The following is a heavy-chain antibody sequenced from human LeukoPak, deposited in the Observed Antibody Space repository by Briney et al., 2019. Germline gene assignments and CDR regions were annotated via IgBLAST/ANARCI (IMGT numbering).Heavy chain of an antibody. V-gene: IGHV1-2*02. J-gene: IGHJ4*02. CDR1: GYTFTGYY. CDR3: ARDIDGIMGATHVPY. Sequence: ASVKVSCKASGYTFTGYYMHWVRQAPGQGLEWMGWINPNSGGTNYAQKFQGRVTMTRDTSISTAYMELSRLRSDDTAVYYCARDIDGIMGATHVPYWGQGTLVTVSS. D-gene: IGHD1-26*01. CDR2: INPNSGGT.